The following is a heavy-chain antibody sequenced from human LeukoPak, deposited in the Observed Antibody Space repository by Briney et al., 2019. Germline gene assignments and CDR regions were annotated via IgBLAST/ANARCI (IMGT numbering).Heavy chain of an antibody. J-gene: IGHJ4*02. CDR1: GGSISSYY. CDR2: IYNSGST. Sequence: PSETLSLTCTVSGGSISSYYWSWIRQPPGKGLEWIGYIYNSGSTNHNPSLRSRVTISVDTSKNQFSLKLSSVTAADTAVYHCAREAMYSYGNNFDYWGQGTLVTVSS. V-gene: IGHV4-59*01. D-gene: IGHD5-18*01. CDR3: AREAMYSYGNNFDY.